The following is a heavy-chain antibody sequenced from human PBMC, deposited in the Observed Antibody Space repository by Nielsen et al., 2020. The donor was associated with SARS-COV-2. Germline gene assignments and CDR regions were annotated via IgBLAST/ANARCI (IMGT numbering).Heavy chain of an antibody. CDR3: ARDGRTTIFGVVISTYYGMDV. CDR2: INTNTENP. D-gene: IGHD3-3*01. J-gene: IGHJ6*02. Sequence: WVRQAPGQGLEWMGWINTNTENPTYAQGFTGRFVFSLDTSVSTAYLQISSLKAEDTAVYYCARDGRTTIFGVVISTYYGMDVWGQGTTVTVSS. V-gene: IGHV7-4-1*02.